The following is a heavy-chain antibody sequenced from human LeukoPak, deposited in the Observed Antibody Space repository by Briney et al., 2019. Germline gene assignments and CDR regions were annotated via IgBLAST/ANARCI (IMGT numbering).Heavy chain of an antibody. V-gene: IGHV3-30*18. CDR1: GFTFSSYG. Sequence: GGSLRLSCAASGFTFSSYGMHWVRQAPGKGLEWVAVISYDGSNKYYADSVKGRFTISRDNSKNTLYLQMNSLRAEDTAVYYCAKENYYDSSGYYGYWGQGTPVTVSS. J-gene: IGHJ4*02. CDR2: ISYDGSNK. D-gene: IGHD3-22*01. CDR3: AKENYYDSSGYYGY.